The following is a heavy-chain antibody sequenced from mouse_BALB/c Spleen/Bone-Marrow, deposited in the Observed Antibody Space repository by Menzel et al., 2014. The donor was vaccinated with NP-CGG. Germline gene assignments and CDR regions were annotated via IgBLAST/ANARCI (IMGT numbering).Heavy chain of an antibody. CDR3: ARDGYY. CDR1: GYTFTSYW. J-gene: IGHJ3*01. Sequence: QVQLQQSGAELVKPGASVKLSCKASGYTFTSYWMHWVKQRPGQGLEWIGEINPSNGRTNYNEKFKSKATLTVDKSSSTAYMQLSSLTSEDSAVYYCARDGYYWGEGTLVNVSA. CDR2: INPSNGRT. D-gene: IGHD2-3*01. V-gene: IGHV1S81*02.